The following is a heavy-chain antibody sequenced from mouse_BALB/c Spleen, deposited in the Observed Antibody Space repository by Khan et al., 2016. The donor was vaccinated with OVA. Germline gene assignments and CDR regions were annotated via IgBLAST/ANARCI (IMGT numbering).Heavy chain of an antibody. CDR3: ARWSGYDMFAY. CDR2: ISTYYGNT. D-gene: IGHD2-2*01. Sequence: QVQLKQSGPELVRPGVSVKISCKGSGYTFTDYAMHWVKQSHAKSLEWIGVISTYYGNTDYNQKFKGKATMTVDKSSNTAYMELARFTSEDSAIYYCARWSGYDMFAYWGQGTLVTVSA. V-gene: IGHV1S137*01. J-gene: IGHJ3*01. CDR1: GYTFTDYA.